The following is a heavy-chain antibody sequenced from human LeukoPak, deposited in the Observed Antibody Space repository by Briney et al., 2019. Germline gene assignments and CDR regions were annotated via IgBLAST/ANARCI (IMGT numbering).Heavy chain of an antibody. CDR1: GYSFTSYW. V-gene: IGHV5-51*01. D-gene: IGHD6-13*01. J-gene: IGHJ5*02. CDR2: IYPGDSDT. Sequence: GESLKISCKGSGYSFTSYWIGWVRQMPGKGLEWMGIIYPGDSDTRYSPSFQGQVTISADKSISTAYLQWSSLKASDTAMYYCARHTIAAAGLNWFDPWGQGTLVTVSS. CDR3: ARHTIAAAGLNWFDP.